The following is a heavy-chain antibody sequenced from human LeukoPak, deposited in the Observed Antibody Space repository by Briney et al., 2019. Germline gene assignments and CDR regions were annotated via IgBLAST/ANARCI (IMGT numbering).Heavy chain of an antibody. CDR1: GFTFGGYA. J-gene: IGHJ5*02. CDR3: TRDPPKP. V-gene: IGHV3-49*04. Sequence: GGSLRLSCTASGFTFGGYAMSWVRQAPGKGLEWVGFIRSKAYGGTTEYAASVKGRFTISRDDSKSIAYLQMNSLKTEDTAVYYCTRDPPKPWGQGTLVTVSS. CDR2: IRSKAYGGTT.